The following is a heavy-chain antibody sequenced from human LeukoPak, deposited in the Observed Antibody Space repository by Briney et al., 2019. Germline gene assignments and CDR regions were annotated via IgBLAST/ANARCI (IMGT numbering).Heavy chain of an antibody. CDR1: GFTFSSYS. CDR3: ARETGKRFLEWSNHDAFDI. J-gene: IGHJ3*02. Sequence: GGSLRLSCAASGFTFSSYSMNWVRQAPGKGLEWVSSISSSSSYIYYADSVKGRFTISRDNAKNSLYLQMNSLRAEDTAVYYCARETGKRFLEWSNHDAFDIWGQGTMVTVSS. D-gene: IGHD3-3*01. V-gene: IGHV3-21*01. CDR2: ISSSSSYI.